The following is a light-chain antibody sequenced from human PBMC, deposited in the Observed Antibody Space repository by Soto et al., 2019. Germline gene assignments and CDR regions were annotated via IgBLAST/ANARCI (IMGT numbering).Light chain of an antibody. CDR1: QGIGNA. V-gene: IGKV1-6*01. J-gene: IGKJ1*01. CDR2: GAS. Sequence: AIQMTQSPSSLSASVGDRVTISCRASQGIGNALGWYQQKPGKPPKVLIYGASNLQSGVPSRFSGSGSGAEFTLTISSLQPDDFAAYYCQQYNTYPWTFGQGTKVDIK. CDR3: QQYNTYPWT.